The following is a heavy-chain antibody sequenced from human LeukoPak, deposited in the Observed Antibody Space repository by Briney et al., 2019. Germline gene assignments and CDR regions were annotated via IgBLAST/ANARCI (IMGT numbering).Heavy chain of an antibody. J-gene: IGHJ4*02. D-gene: IGHD5-24*01. CDR2: IKQDGSEK. V-gene: IGHV3-7*01. CDR3: ARDYSEMATISDYFDY. CDR1: GFTFSSYW. Sequence: GGSLRLSCAASGFTFSSYWMSWVRQAPGKGLEWVANIKQDGSEKYYVDSVKGRFTISRDNAKNSLYLQMNSLRAEDTAVYYCARDYSEMATISDYFDYWGQGTLVTVSS.